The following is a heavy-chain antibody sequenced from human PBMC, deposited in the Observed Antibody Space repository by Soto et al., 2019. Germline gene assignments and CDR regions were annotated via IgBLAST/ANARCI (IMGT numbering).Heavy chain of an antibody. J-gene: IGHJ6*02. Sequence: QVQLVQSGAEVKKPGASVKVSCKASGYTFTGYYMHWVRQAPGQGLEWMGWINPNSGGTNYAQKFKGWVTMTRDTSISTAYMELSRLRSDDTAVYYCARDRPLITMVRGYYYYYGMDVWGQGTTVTVSS. V-gene: IGHV1-2*04. CDR3: ARDRPLITMVRGYYYYYGMDV. CDR1: GYTFTGYY. D-gene: IGHD3-10*01. CDR2: INPNSGGT.